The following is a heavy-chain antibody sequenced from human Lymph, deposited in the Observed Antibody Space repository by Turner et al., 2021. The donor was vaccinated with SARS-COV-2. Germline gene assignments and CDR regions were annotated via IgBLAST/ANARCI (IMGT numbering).Heavy chain of an antibody. CDR2: IIPMLCIA. J-gene: IGHJ6*02. V-gene: IGHV1-69*10. D-gene: IGHD6-13*01. Sequence: QVQLVQSGAEVKKPGSSVKVSCKASGGTFSSSAISWVRQAPGQGLEWMGFIIPMLCIAIYAQKFQGRTTIPSEKSTSTAYMELISLRLEDTAVYYCARIVAPGMGGGVYYYYYGMDVWGQGTTVTVSS. CDR1: GGTFSSSA. CDR3: ARIVAPGMGGGVYYYYYGMDV.